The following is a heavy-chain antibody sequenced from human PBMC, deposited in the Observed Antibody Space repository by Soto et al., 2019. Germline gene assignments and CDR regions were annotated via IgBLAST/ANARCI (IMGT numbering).Heavy chain of an antibody. CDR2: ISGSAVTI. J-gene: IGHJ5*02. CDR1: GFTFSSYA. CDR3: ARSSSYAIDWFDP. Sequence: EVQLLESGGGLVQPGGSLRLSCAASGFTFSSYAMSWVRQAPGKGLEWVSAISGSAVTIYYADSVKGRFTISRDNAKNSLYLQMNSLRAEDTAVYYCARSSSYAIDWFDPWGQGTLVTVSS. D-gene: IGHD2-8*01. V-gene: IGHV3-23*01.